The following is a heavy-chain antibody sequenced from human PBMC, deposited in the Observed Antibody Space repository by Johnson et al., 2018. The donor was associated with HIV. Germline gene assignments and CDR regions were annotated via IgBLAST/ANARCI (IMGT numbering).Heavy chain of an antibody. CDR1: GSTFRDYS. CDR2: ISPSGCTI. V-gene: IGHV3-11*04. J-gene: IGHJ3*01. Sequence: QVQLVESGGGLVKPGGPLRLSCEASGSTFRDYSILRHRQAPAKGLQWVSYISPSGCTIYYADSVKGRFTISRDNAKNSLYLQMNSLRAEDTAVYYCATGRASVWGQGTMVTVSS. CDR3: ATGRASV.